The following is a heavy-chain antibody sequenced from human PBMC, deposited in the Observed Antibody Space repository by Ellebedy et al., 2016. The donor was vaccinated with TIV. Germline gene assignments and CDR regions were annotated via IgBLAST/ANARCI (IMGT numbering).Heavy chain of an antibody. V-gene: IGHV1-18*01. CDR3: AREGGYYYDSSGFRYFQH. CDR2: ISAYNGNT. J-gene: IGHJ1*01. Sequence: AASVKVSCKASGYTFPSYGISWVRQAPGQGLEWMGWISAYNGNTNYAQKLQGRVTMTTDTSTSTAYMELRSLRTDDTAVYYCAREGGYYYDSSGFRYFQHWGQGTLVTVSS. D-gene: IGHD3-22*01. CDR1: GYTFPSYG.